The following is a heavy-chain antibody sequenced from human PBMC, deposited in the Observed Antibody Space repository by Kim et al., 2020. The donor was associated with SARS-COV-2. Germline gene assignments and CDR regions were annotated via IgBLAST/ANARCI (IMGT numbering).Heavy chain of an antibody. Sequence: NCADSVKGRFTISRGNAKNTMYLEMNSLRAEDTAVYYCAGRSLRGTNFFDYWGQGTLVTVSS. D-gene: IGHD1-1*01. CDR3: AGRSLRGTNFFDY. J-gene: IGHJ4*02. V-gene: IGHV3-74*01.